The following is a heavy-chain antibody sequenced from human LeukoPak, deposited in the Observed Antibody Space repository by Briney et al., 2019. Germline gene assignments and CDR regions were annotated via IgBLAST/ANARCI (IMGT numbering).Heavy chain of an antibody. CDR1: GYSITSAYY. D-gene: IGHD2/OR15-2a*01. J-gene: IGHJ6*04. Sequence: RSETLSLTCTVSGYSITSAYYWGWIRQSPGKGLQWIGYIYYSGSTNYNPSLKSRATISVDTSKNQFSLKLSSVTAADTAVYYCARVTFRWLDVWGKGTTVTVSS. CDR3: ARVTFRWLDV. V-gene: IGHV4-61*01. CDR2: IYYSGST.